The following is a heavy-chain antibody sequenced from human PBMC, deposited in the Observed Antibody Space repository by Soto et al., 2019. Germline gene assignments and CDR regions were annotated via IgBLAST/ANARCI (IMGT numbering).Heavy chain of an antibody. CDR2: ISGSGGST. V-gene: IGHV3-23*01. Sequence: PGGALRLSCAASGFTFSSYAMSWVRQSPGKGLEWVSAISGSGGSTYYADSVKGRFTISRDNSKNTLYLQMNSLRAEDTAVYYCAKTVSGITTYYFDYWGQGTTVTVSS. D-gene: IGHD1-1*01. CDR1: GFTFSSYA. J-gene: IGHJ4*03. CDR3: AKTVSGITTYYFDY.